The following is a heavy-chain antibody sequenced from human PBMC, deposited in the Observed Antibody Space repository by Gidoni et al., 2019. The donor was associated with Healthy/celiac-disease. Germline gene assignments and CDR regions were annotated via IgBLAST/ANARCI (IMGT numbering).Heavy chain of an antibody. D-gene: IGHD5-18*01. CDR1: GFTVSSNY. J-gene: IGHJ5*02. Sequence: EVQLVESGGGLIQPGGSLSLSCAASGFTVSSNYMSWVRQAPGKGLEWVSVIYSGGSTYYADSVKGRFTISRDNSKNTLYLQMNSLRAEDTAVYYCARAQRGYSYGYTPWGQGTLVTVSS. CDR2: IYSGGST. CDR3: ARAQRGYSYGYTP. V-gene: IGHV3-53*01.